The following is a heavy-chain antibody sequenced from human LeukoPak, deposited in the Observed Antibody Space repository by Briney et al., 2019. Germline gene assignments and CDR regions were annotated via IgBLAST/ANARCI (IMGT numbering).Heavy chain of an antibody. J-gene: IGHJ3*02. CDR3: ARGIGTSHDSSRDAFDS. V-gene: IGHV4-61*02. D-gene: IGHD3-22*01. Sequence: SETLSLTCAVSAGSINSGDYYWSCLRQPAGKGLEWIVRIYSAGTNYNYNPSLNSRVTISIDTSKNQFTLKLTSVTAADTAVYYCARGIGTSHDSSRDAFDSWGQGTMVTVSS. CDR1: AGSINSGDYY. CDR2: IYSAGTN.